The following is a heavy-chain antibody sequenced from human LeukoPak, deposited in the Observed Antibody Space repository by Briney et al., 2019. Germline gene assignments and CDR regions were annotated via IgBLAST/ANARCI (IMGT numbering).Heavy chain of an antibody. J-gene: IGHJ4*02. CDR3: VGNGYYSLDY. D-gene: IGHD3-10*01. Sequence: SETLSLTCAVSGGSISSTNWWSWVRQPPGKGLEWIGEIYHSGSTNYNPSLNSRVTISVDKSKNQFSLKLSSVTAADTAVYYCVGNGYYSLDYWGQGTLVTVSS. CDR1: GGSISSTNW. V-gene: IGHV4-4*02. CDR2: IYHSGST.